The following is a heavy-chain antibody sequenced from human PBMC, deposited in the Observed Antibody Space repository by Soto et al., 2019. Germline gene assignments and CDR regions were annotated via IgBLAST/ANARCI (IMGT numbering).Heavy chain of an antibody. J-gene: IGHJ6*02. V-gene: IGHV1-18*01. D-gene: IGHD4-4*01. CDR2: ISAYNGNR. Sequence: ASVKVSCKASGYTFSSYGISWVRQAPGQGLEWMGWISAYNGNRNYAQKVQGRVTMTTDTATATAYMELRSLRSDDTAVYFCARHATVTRFYIYTGMDVWGQGTTVTVS. CDR1: GYTFSSYG. CDR3: ARHATVTRFYIYTGMDV.